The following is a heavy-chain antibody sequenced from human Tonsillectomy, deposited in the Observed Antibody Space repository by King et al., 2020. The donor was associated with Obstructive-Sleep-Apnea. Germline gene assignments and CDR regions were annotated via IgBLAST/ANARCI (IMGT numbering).Heavy chain of an antibody. CDR3: ARGETGATVDY. J-gene: IGHJ4*02. V-gene: IGHV3-30*04. CDR2: ISYDGNYK. D-gene: IGHD1-26*01. CDR1: AFTFSNYP. Sequence: EQLVQSGGGVVQPGRSLRLSCAASAFTFSNYPMHWVRQAPGKGLEWVAVISYDGNYKYYADSVKGRFTISRDNSKNTLYLQMDSLGPEDTAVYYCARGETGATVDYWGQGTLVTVSS.